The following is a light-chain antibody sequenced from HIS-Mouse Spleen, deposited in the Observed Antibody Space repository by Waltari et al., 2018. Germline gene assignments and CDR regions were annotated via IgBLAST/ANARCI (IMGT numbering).Light chain of an antibody. CDR2: DVS. J-gene: IGLJ3*02. Sequence: QSALTQPASVSGSPGQSITISCTGTSSDVGGYNYVSWYQQHPGNAPKLMIYDVSNRPSGVSNRFSGSKSGNTDSLTISGLQAEDEADYYCSSYTSSSTWVFGGGTKLTVL. CDR1: SSDVGGYNY. V-gene: IGLV2-14*03. CDR3: SSYTSSSTWV.